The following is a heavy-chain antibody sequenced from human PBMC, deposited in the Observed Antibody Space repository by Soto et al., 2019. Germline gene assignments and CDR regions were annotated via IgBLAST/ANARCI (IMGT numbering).Heavy chain of an antibody. CDR3: AIGGAYYYYFGMDV. CDR1: GASVSTGNTY. Sequence: SETLFLTCTVSGASVSTGNTYSSWVRQPPGKGLEWIEYTYYSGSTNYKPSLKSRVTISVDTSKNQFSLRLSAVTAADTAVYYCAIGGAYYYYFGMDVWGQGTTVTVSS. CDR2: TYYSGST. V-gene: IGHV4-61*01. J-gene: IGHJ6*02.